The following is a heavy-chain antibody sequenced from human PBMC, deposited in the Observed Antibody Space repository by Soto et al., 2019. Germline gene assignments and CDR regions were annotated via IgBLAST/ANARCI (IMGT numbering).Heavy chain of an antibody. J-gene: IGHJ4*02. V-gene: IGHV4-34*01. Sequence: SETLSLTCAVYGGSFSGYYWSWIRQPPGKGLEWIGAINHTGSTNYNPSLKSRVTISVDTSKNQFSLKLSSVTAADTAVYYCAGGGYYSDSSGYDYWGRGTLVTVSS. CDR1: GGSFSGYY. CDR3: AGGGYYSDSSGYDY. CDR2: INHTGST. D-gene: IGHD3-22*01.